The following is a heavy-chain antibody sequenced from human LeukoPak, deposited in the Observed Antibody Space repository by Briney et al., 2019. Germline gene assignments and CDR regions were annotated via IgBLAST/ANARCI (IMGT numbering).Heavy chain of an antibody. Sequence: PGGSLRLSCAASGFTFSSYSTNWVRQAPGKGLEWVSSLSSSSSYIYYADSVKGRFTISRDNAKNSLYLQMNSLRAEDTAVYYCARDKSPRPFHDCWGQGTLVTVSS. CDR2: LSSSSSYI. CDR1: GFTFSSYS. CDR3: ARDKSPRPFHDC. D-gene: IGHD2/OR15-2a*01. V-gene: IGHV3-21*01. J-gene: IGHJ4*02.